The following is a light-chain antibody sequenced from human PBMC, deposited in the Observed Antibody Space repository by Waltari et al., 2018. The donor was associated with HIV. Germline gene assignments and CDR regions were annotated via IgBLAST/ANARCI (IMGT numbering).Light chain of an antibody. J-gene: IGLJ1*01. CDR3: QSHDSSLSGYV. Sequence: QSVLTQPPSVSGAPGQRVTISCTGSSSNIGAGYHVHWYHQLPGTAPKLLIYGNSNRPSGVPDRFSGSKSGTSASLAITGLQAEDEADYHCQSHDSSLSGYVFGTGTKVTVL. CDR2: GNS. V-gene: IGLV1-40*01. CDR1: SSNIGAGYH.